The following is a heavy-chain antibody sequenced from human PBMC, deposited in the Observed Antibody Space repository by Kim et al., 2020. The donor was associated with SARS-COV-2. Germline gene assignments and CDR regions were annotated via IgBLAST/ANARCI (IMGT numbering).Heavy chain of an antibody. J-gene: IGHJ4*02. CDR2: ISAYNGNT. CDR1: GYTFTSYG. V-gene: IGHV1-18*04. CDR3: ARDLKSGLRYFDWLPPPFDY. D-gene: IGHD3-9*01. Sequence: ASVKVSCKASGYTFTSYGISWVRQAPGQGLEWMGWISAYNGNTNYAQKLQGRVTMTTDTSTSTAYMELRSLRSDDTAVYYCARDLKSGLRYFDWLPPPFDYWGQGTLVTVSS.